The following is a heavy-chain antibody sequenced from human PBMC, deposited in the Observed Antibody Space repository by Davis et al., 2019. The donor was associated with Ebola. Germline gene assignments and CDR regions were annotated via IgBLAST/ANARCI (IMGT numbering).Heavy chain of an antibody. J-gene: IGHJ6*02. D-gene: IGHD1-26*01. CDR1: GYTLTELS. V-gene: IGHV1-69*04. CDR3: ARDVSGSYEIYYGMDV. CDR2: IIPILGIA. Sequence: SVKVSCKVSGYTLTELSMHWVRQAPGQGLEWMGRIIPILGIANYAQKFQGRVTITADKSTSTAYMELSSLRSEDTAVYYCARDVSGSYEIYYGMDVWGQGTTVTVSS.